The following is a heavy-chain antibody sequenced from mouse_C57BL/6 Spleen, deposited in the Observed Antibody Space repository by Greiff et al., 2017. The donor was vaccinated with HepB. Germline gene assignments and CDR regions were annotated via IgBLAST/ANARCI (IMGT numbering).Heavy chain of an antibody. D-gene: IGHD1-1*01. V-gene: IGHV1-54*01. CDR3: AREGGSSFAWFAY. J-gene: IGHJ3*01. CDR2: INPGSGCT. Sequence: QVQLQQSGAELVRPGTSVKVSCKASGYAFTNYLIEWVKQRPGQGLEWIGVINPGSGCTNYNEKFKGKATLTADKSSSTAYMQLSSLTSEDSAVYFCAREGGSSFAWFAYWGQGTLVTVSA. CDR1: GYAFTNYL.